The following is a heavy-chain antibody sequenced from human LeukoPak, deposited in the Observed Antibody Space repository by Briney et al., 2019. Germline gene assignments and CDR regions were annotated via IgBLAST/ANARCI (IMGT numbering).Heavy chain of an antibody. D-gene: IGHD5-12*01. V-gene: IGHV1-69*05. CDR1: GGTFSSYA. Sequence: ASVKVSCKASGGTFSSYAISWVRQAPGQGLEWMGRIIPIFGTANYAQKFQGRVTITTDESTSTAYMELSSLRSEDTAVYYCASVANYYYYYMDVWGKGTTVTVSS. CDR3: ASVANYYYYYMDV. CDR2: IIPIFGTA. J-gene: IGHJ6*03.